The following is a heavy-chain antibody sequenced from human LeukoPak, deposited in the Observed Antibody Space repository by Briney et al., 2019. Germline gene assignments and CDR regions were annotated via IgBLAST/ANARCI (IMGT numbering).Heavy chain of an antibody. CDR2: INPNSGGT. J-gene: IGHJ4*02. CDR1: GYTFTGYY. D-gene: IGHD3-22*01. CDR3: ARDGDYYYDSSGYYYVS. Sequence: ASVKVSCKASGYTFTGYYMHWVRQAPGQGLAWMGWINPNSGGTNYAQKFQGRVTMTRDTSISTAYMELSRLRSDDTAVYYCARDGDYYYDSSGYYYVSWGQGTLVTVSS. V-gene: IGHV1-2*02.